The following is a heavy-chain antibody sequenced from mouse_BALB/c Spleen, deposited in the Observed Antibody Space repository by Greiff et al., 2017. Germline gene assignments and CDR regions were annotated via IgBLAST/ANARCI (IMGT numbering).Heavy chain of an antibody. V-gene: IGHV5-9-4*01. CDR1: GFTFSSYA. CDR3: ARGGVRLTSFAY. CDR2: ISSGGSYT. Sequence: EVQLVESGGGLVKPGGSLKLSCAASGFTFSSYAMSWVRQSPEKRLEWVAEISSGGSYTYYPDTVTGRFTISRDNAKNTLYLEMSSLRSEDTAMYYCARGGVRLTSFAYWGQGTLVTVSA. J-gene: IGHJ3*01. D-gene: IGHD1-2*01.